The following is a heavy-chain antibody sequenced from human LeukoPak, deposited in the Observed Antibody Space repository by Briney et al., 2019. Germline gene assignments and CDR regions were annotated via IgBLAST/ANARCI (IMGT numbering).Heavy chain of an antibody. CDR1: GFIFSNYA. D-gene: IGHD3-9*01. CDR2: ISGRSDNT. V-gene: IGHV3-23*01. Sequence: GASLRLSCAASGFIFSNYAMYWVRQAPGKGLEWVSAISGRSDNTYYADSVKGRFTLSRDSSKNTLYLRMNSLRADDTAAYYCAKWGDYDVLTGYYVSDFWGQGTLVTVSS. CDR3: AKWGDYDVLTGYYVSDF. J-gene: IGHJ4*02.